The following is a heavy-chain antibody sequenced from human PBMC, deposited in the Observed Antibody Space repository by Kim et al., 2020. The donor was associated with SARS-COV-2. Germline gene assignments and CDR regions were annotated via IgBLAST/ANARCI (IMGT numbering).Heavy chain of an antibody. V-gene: IGHV3-66*01. CDR1: GFTVSSNY. J-gene: IGHJ6*02. D-gene: IGHD1-26*01. Sequence: GGSLRLSCAASGFTVSSNYMSWVRQAPGKGLEWVSVIYSGGSTYYADSVKGRFTISRDNSKNTLYLQMNSLRAEDTAVYYCARVGSYNYYYGMYVWGQGTTVTVSS. CDR2: IYSGGST. CDR3: ARVGSYNYYYGMYV.